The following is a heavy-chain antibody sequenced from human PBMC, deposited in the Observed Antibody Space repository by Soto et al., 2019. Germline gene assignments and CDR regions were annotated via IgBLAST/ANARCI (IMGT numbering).Heavy chain of an antibody. Sequence: EVQLVESGGGLVQPGGSLRLSCAASGFTFSDHQMDWVRQAPGKGLEWVGRSRNKANSYNTEYAASVKGRFTISRDDSKNALYLQMNSLKIEDTAVYYCARVVGAPNWFDPWGQGTLVTVSS. J-gene: IGHJ5*02. CDR1: GFTFSDHQ. CDR3: ARVVGAPNWFDP. D-gene: IGHD1-26*01. CDR2: SRNKANSYNT. V-gene: IGHV3-72*01.